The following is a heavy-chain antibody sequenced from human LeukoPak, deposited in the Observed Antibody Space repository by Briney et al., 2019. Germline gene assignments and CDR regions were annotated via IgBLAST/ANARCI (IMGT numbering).Heavy chain of an antibody. CDR1: GYTFTGYY. D-gene: IGHD3-22*01. CDR2: INPNSGGT. CDR3: ARDYYYDSSGYELLRGDYCFDY. J-gene: IGHJ4*02. V-gene: IGHV1-2*02. Sequence: GASVKVSCKASGYTFTGYYMHWVRQAPGQGLEWMGWINPNSGGTNYAQKFQGRVTMTRDTSISTAYMELSRLRSDDTAVYYCARDYYYDSSGYELLRGDYCFDYWGQGTLVTVSS.